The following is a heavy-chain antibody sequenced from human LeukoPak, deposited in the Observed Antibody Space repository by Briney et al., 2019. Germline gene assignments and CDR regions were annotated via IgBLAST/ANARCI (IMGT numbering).Heavy chain of an antibody. Sequence: ASVKVSCKASGYTFTSYDINWVRQATGQGLEWMGWMNPNSGNTGYAQKFQGRVTMTRNTSISTAYMELSSLRSEETAVYYCAKGFDPRYSSSWYHYYYYYGMDVWGQGTTVTVSS. CDR3: AKGFDPRYSSSWYHYYYYYGMDV. D-gene: IGHD6-13*01. CDR2: MNPNSGNT. CDR1: GYTFTSYD. J-gene: IGHJ6*02. V-gene: IGHV1-8*01.